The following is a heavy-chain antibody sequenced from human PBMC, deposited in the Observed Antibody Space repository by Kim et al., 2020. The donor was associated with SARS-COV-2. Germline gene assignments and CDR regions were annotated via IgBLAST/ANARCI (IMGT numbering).Heavy chain of an antibody. CDR1: GFTFDDYA. Sequence: GGSLRLSCAASGFTFDDYAMHWVRQAPGKGLEWVSGISWNSGSIGYADSVKGRFTISRDNAKNSLYLQMNSLRAEDTALYYCAKDMTSGVRGVIRGFDYWGQGTLVTVSS. V-gene: IGHV3-9*01. J-gene: IGHJ4*02. CDR3: AKDMTSGVRGVIRGFDY. D-gene: IGHD3-10*01. CDR2: ISWNSGSI.